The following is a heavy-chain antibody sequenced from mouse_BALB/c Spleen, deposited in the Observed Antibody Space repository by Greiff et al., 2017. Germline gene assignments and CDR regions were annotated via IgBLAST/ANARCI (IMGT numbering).Heavy chain of an antibody. CDR2: ISSGSSTI. CDR1: GFTFSSFG. J-gene: IGHJ2*01. V-gene: IGHV5-17*02. D-gene: IGHD3-1*01. Sequence: EVKVVESGGGLVQPGGSRKLSCAASGFTFSSFGMHWVRQAPEKGLEWVAYISSGSSTIYYADTVKGRFTISRDNPKNTLFLQMTSLRSEDTAMYYCARALGLPDYWGQGTTLTVSS. CDR3: ARALGLPDY.